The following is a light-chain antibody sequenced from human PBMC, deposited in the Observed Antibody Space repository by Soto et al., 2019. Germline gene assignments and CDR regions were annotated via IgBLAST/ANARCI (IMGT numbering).Light chain of an antibody. CDR1: SSDVGGYNY. CDR3: SSYTSSTPGVL. Sequence: QSALTQPASVSGSPGQSITISCTGTSSDVGGYNYVSWYQHHPGKAPKLMIYAVSNRPSGVSNRFSASKSGNTASLTISGVQAEDEADYYCSSYTSSTPGVLFGGGTKVTVL. CDR2: AVS. V-gene: IGLV2-14*03. J-gene: IGLJ2*01.